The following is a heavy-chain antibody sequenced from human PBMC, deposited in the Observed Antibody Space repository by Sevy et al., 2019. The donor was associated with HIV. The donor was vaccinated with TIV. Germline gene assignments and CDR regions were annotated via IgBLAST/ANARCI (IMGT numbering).Heavy chain of an antibody. Sequence: GGSLRLSCAASGFTFTDYWMSWVRQTPGKGLEWVATIKQDEGGKYDVDSVKGRFAISSDNGKNSVSLQMNGLRVEDTALYYCAREVGGFNWRPYYFDSWGQGTLVTVSS. J-gene: IGHJ4*02. CDR1: GFTFTDYW. CDR3: AREVGGFNWRPYYFDS. D-gene: IGHD3-3*01. V-gene: IGHV3-7*01. CDR2: IKQDEGGK.